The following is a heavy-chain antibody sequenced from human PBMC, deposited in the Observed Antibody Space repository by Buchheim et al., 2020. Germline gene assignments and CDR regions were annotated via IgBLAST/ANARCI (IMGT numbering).Heavy chain of an antibody. D-gene: IGHD3-10*01. CDR1: GGSISSGSYY. V-gene: IGHV4-39*07. J-gene: IGHJ4*02. Sequence: QLQLQESGPGLVKPSETLSLTCTVSGGSISSGSYYWGWIRQPPGKGLEWIGSIYYSGSTYYNPSLKSRVTISVDTSKNQFSLKLSSVTAADTAVYYCARDVYLLWFGESPFWDYWGQGTL. CDR2: IYYSGST. CDR3: ARDVYLLWFGESPFWDY.